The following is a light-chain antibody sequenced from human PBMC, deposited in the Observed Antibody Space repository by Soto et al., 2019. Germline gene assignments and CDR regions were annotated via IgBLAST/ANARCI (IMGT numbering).Light chain of an antibody. CDR1: QSIASY. V-gene: IGKV1-39*01. CDR3: QQSYNTPRT. J-gene: IGKJ1*01. CDR2: AAS. Sequence: DIQMTQSPSSLSASVVDRVTITCLASQSIASYLNWYQQKPGKAPNLLIYAASSLQSGVPSRFSGSGSGTDFTLTISSLQPEDFATYYCQQSYNTPRTFGRGTKVDIK.